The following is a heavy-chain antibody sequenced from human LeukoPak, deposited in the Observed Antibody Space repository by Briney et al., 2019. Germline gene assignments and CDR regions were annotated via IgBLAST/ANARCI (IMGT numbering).Heavy chain of an antibody. D-gene: IGHD6-19*01. V-gene: IGHV3-48*04. J-gene: IGHJ4*02. CDR3: ARHSIAVAPFDY. Sequence: GGSLRLSCAASGFTFSSFTMNWVRQAPGKGLEWVSSISYSSTAISYAGSVQGRFTISRDNAKNSLYLQMNSLRAEDTAVYYCARHSIAVAPFDYWGQGTLVTVSS. CDR1: GFTFSSFT. CDR2: ISYSSTAI.